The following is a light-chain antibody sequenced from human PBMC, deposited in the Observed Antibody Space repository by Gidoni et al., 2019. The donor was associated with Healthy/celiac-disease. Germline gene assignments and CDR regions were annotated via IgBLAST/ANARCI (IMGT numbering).Light chain of an antibody. Sequence: DIQLTQSPCFLYASVGDRVSITCRASQGISSYLAWYQQKPGKAPKLLIYAASTLQSGVPSRFSGSGSGTEFTLTISSLQPEDFATYYCQQLNSYLTFGPGTKVDIK. J-gene: IGKJ3*01. V-gene: IGKV1-9*01. CDR2: AAS. CDR1: QGISSY. CDR3: QQLNSYLT.